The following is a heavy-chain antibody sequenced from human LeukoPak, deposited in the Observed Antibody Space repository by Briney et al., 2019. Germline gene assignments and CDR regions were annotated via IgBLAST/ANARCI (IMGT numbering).Heavy chain of an antibody. Sequence: GGSRKISWKGSGSRFTSYWIGWVRQMPGKGLGGMGIIYTGDSYTSYSPSFQGQVTISADKSISTAYLQWSSLKASDTAMYYCATGYLGYCSSTSCYDAFDIWGQGTMVTVSS. V-gene: IGHV5-51*01. CDR3: ATGYLGYCSSTSCYDAFDI. CDR1: GSRFTSYW. CDR2: IYTGDSYT. D-gene: IGHD2-2*01. J-gene: IGHJ3*02.